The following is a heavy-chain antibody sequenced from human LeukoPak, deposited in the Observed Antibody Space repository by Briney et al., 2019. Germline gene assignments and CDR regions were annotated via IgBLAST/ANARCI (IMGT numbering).Heavy chain of an antibody. Sequence: ASVKVSCKASGYTFTSYGISWVRQAPGQGLEGMGWISAYNGNTNYAQKLQDRVTMTTDTSTSTAYMELRSLRSDDTAVYYCARCTAGGFGVVIGPFDYWGQGTLVTVSS. CDR3: ARCTAGGFGVVIGPFDY. CDR2: ISAYNGNT. J-gene: IGHJ4*02. V-gene: IGHV1-18*01. CDR1: GYTFTSYG. D-gene: IGHD3-3*01.